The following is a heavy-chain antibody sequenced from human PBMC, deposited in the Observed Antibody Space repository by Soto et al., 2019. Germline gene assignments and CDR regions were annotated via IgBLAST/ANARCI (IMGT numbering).Heavy chain of an antibody. V-gene: IGHV4-59*01. CDR1: GGSISSYY. CDR2: IYYSGST. D-gene: IGHD3-10*01. Sequence: SETLSLTCTVSGGSISSYYWSWIRQPPGKGLEWIGYIYYSGSTNYNPSLKSRVTISVDTSKNQFSLKLSSVTAADTAVYYCARDFGSWFDPWGQGTLVTVSS. CDR3: ARDFGSWFDP. J-gene: IGHJ5*02.